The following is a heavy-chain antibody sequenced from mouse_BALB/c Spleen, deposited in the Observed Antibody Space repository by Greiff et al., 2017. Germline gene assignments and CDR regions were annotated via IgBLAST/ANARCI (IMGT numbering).Heavy chain of an antibody. CDR1: GYTFTSYT. D-gene: IGHD2-12*01. Sequence: VQRVESGAELARPGASVKMSCKASGYTFTSYTMHWVKQRPGQGLEWIGYINPSSGYTNYNQKFKDKATLTADKSSSTAYMQLSSLTSEDSAVYYCAREGYDRAMDYWGQGTSVTVSS. CDR2: INPSSGYT. V-gene: IGHV1-4*01. CDR3: AREGYDRAMDY. J-gene: IGHJ4*01.